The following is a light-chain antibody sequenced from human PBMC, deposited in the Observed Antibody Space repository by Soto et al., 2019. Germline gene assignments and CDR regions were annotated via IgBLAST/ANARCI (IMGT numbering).Light chain of an antibody. V-gene: IGLV2-11*01. CDR2: DVN. J-gene: IGLJ2*01. CDR3: QSYDSDFVV. CDR1: SSDVGGYDF. Sequence: QSALTQPRSVSGSPGQSVTISCTGTSSDVGGYDFVSWYQQHPGKAPKLMIYDVNKWPSGVPDRFSGSTDGSSNSASLTISGLQTEDEADYYCQSYDSDFVVFGGGTKLTVL.